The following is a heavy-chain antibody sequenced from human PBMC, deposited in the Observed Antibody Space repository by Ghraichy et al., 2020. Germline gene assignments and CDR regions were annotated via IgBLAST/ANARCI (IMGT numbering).Heavy chain of an antibody. J-gene: IGHJ4*02. CDR3: AGTGDTGWSCWVN. V-gene: IGHV3-7*03. D-gene: IGHD6-19*01. CDR1: GFTFSRYW. CDR2: IKQDGSDI. Sequence: LSLTCVASGFTFSRYWLSWVRQAPGKGLEWVANIKQDGSDIHYVESVKGRFTISRDTAKNSVYLQMNSLRADDTAVYYCAGTGDTGWSCWVNWGQGTLVTGSS.